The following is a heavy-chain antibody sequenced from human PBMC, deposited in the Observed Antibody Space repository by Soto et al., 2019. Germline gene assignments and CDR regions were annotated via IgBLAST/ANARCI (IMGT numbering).Heavy chain of an antibody. CDR3: AKEAFDSTVTTYFDS. D-gene: IGHD4-17*01. V-gene: IGHV3-23*01. J-gene: IGHJ4*02. Sequence: VQLLESGGDLVQEGGSLRLSCAASGFTSSRFAMNWVRQAPGKGLEWVSTVSGSVGGTYYADSVKGRFTISRDKSKNTLFLQMNSLRAEDTAVYYCAKEAFDSTVTTYFDSWGQGTLVTVSS. CDR2: VSGSVGGT. CDR1: GFTSSRFA.